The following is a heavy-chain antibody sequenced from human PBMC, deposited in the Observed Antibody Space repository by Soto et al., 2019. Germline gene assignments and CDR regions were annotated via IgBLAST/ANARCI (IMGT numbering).Heavy chain of an antibody. D-gene: IGHD1-26*01. Sequence: SVKGDCKAAVSTYSRDVISRLRQKNRQGLEWMGGIIPIFGTANYAQKFQGRVTITADESTSTAYMELSSLRSEDTPVYYCGRSGSGLYLLEAEDGLRNYHYG. CDR3: GRSGSGLYLLEAEDGLRNYHYG. J-gene: IGHJ6*01. V-gene: IGHV1-69*13. CDR1: VSTYSRDV. CDR2: IIPIFGTA.